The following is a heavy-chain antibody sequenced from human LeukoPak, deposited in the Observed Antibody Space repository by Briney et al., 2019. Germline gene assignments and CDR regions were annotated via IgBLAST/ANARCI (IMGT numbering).Heavy chain of an antibody. CDR1: GFTSSSYE. CDR2: ISSSGSTI. CDR3: ARRAGAYSHPYDY. J-gene: IGHJ4*02. Sequence: GGSLRLSCAASGFTSSSYEMNWVRQAPGKGLEWVSYISSSGSTIYYADSVKGRFTISGDNSKNTLYLQMNSLRAEDTAVYYCARRAGAYSHPYDYWGQGTLVTVSS. D-gene: IGHD4/OR15-4a*01. V-gene: IGHV3-48*03.